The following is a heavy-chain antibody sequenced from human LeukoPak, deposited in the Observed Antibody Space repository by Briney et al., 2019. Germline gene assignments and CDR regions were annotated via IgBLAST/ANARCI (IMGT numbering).Heavy chain of an antibody. CDR1: GYTFTGYY. V-gene: IGHV1-2*02. CDR2: INPNSGGT. Sequence: GASVKVSCKASGYTFTGYYMHWVRQAPGQGLEWMGWINPNSGGTNYAQKFQGRVTMTRDTSISTAYMELSRLRSDDTAVYYCAIPKGGLVSYYYYGMDVWGQGTTVTVSS. CDR3: AIPKGGLVSYYYYGMDV. D-gene: IGHD6-19*01. J-gene: IGHJ6*02.